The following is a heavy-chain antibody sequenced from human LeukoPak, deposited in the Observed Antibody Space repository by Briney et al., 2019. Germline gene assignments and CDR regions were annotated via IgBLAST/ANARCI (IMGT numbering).Heavy chain of an antibody. V-gene: IGHV3-21*01. D-gene: IGHD3-10*01. J-gene: IGHJ3*02. Sequence: GGSLRLSCAASGFTFNTYSMNWVRQAPGEGLEWVSSISPTSGHIYYADSVKGRFTISRDNAQSSLYLQMSSLRAADTAVYYCAKDMGSHGSGSYYAFDMWGQGTMVTVSS. CDR3: AKDMGSHGSGSYYAFDM. CDR2: ISPTSGHI. CDR1: GFTFNTYS.